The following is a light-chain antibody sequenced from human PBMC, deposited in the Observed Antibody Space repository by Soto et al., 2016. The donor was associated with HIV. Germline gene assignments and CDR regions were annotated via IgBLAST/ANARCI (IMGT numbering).Light chain of an antibody. CDR3: NTRHTTHNRVV. V-gene: IGLV3-19*01. CDR1: SLGTSY. Sequence: SSELTQDPTVSVALGQTVRITCQGDSLGTSYANWYQQKPGQAPILLIYSTNNRPSGISDRFSGSSSGNISSLIITGAQPLDEAVYYCNTRHTTHNRVVFGGGTELTVL. J-gene: IGLJ2*01. CDR2: STN.